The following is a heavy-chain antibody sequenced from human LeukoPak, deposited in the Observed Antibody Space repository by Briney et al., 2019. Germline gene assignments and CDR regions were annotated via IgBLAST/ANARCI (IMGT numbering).Heavy chain of an antibody. V-gene: IGHV3-7*01. CDR3: AKALSARGSYFNFDY. J-gene: IGHJ4*02. CDR2: IKLDGSEK. CDR1: GFTFSSYW. Sequence: GGSLRLSCAASGFTFSSYWMSWVRQAPGKGLEWVANIKLDGSEKNYLDSVKGRFTISRDNAKNSLYLQMNSLRTEDTAVYYCAKALSARGSYFNFDYWGQGTLVTVSS. D-gene: IGHD1-26*01.